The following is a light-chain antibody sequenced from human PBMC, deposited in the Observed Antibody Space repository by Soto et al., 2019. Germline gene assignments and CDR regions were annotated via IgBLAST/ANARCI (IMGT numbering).Light chain of an antibody. CDR2: AAS. J-gene: IGKJ1*01. Sequence: DIQMTQSPSSLSASVGDRVTMTCRASQSISTYLNWYRQRPGEAPRLLIFAASKLQSGVPSRFSGSGSGTDFTLTISSLQPEDFATYYCQQSYSIPFTFGQGTTVEIK. CDR3: QQSYSIPFT. CDR1: QSISTY. V-gene: IGKV1-39*01.